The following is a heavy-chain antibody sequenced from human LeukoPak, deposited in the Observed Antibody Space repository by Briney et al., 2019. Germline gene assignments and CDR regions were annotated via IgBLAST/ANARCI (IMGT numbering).Heavy chain of an antibody. CDR2: SSSGSSTI. CDR1: GFTFSNYA. D-gene: IGHD5-24*01. CDR3: ARGEQDMATMSIDY. V-gene: IGHV3-48*01. J-gene: IGHJ4*02. Sequence: PGGSLRLSCAASGFTFSNYAMNWVRQPPGKGLEWVSYSSSGSSTIYYADSVKGRFTISRDNAKNSLFLQMNCLRAEDTAVYYCARGEQDMATMSIDYWGQGTLVTVSS.